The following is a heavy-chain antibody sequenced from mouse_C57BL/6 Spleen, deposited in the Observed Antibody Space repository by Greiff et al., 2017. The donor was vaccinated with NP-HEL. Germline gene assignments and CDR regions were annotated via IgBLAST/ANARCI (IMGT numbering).Heavy chain of an antibody. D-gene: IGHD1-1*01. Sequence: QVHVKQPGTELVKPGASVKLSCKASGYTFTSYWMHWVKQRPGQGLEWIGNINPSNGGTNYNEKFKSKATLTVDKSSSTAYMQLSSLTSEDSAVYYCARRGYGSSFDYWGQGTTLTVSS. V-gene: IGHV1-53*01. J-gene: IGHJ2*01. CDR3: ARRGYGSSFDY. CDR1: GYTFTSYW. CDR2: INPSNGGT.